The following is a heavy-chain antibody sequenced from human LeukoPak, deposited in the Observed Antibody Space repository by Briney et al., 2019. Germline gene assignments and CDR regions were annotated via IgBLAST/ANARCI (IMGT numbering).Heavy chain of an antibody. D-gene: IGHD3-16*02. CDR1: GFAFSNYG. Sequence: GGTLRLSCAASGFAFSNYGMNWVRQAPGKGLEWVSYISSSGSTIYYADSVKGRFTISRDNAKNSLYLQMNSLRAEDTAVYYCARVMAQYDYVWGSYLGNYFDYWGQGTLVTVSS. CDR2: ISSSGSTI. V-gene: IGHV3-48*04. J-gene: IGHJ4*02. CDR3: ARVMAQYDYVWGSYLGNYFDY.